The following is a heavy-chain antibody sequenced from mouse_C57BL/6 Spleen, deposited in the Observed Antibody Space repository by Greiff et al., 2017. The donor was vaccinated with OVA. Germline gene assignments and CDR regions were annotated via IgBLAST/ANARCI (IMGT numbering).Heavy chain of an antibody. D-gene: IGHD2-10*01. J-gene: IGHJ2*01. CDR2: IHPNSGST. CDR3: ARHESYYGNYDY. Sequence: QVQLQQPGAELVKPGASVKLSCKASGYTFTSYWMHWVKQRPGQGLEWIGMIHPNSGSTNYNEKFRSKATLTVDKSSSTAYMQLSSLTSEDSAVYYCARHESYYGNYDYWGQGTTLTVSS. CDR1: GYTFTSYW. V-gene: IGHV1-64*01.